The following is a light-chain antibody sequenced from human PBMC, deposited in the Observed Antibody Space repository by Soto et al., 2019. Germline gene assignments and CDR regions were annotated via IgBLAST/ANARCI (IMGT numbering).Light chain of an antibody. CDR3: QQYGSAPFP. CDR2: DTS. Sequence: IVLTQSPGTLSLSPGDRATLSCRASQTISSSDLAWFQQKPGQAPSLLISDTSSRATGIPDRFSGSGSGTDFTLTISRLEPEDFAVYHCQQYGSAPFPFGQGTKLEIK. V-gene: IGKV3-20*01. CDR1: QTISSSD. J-gene: IGKJ2*01.